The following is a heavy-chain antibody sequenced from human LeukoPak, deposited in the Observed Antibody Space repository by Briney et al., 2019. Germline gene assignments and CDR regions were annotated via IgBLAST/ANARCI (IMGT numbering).Heavy chain of an antibody. D-gene: IGHD3-9*01. CDR2: INPNSGGT. Sequence: ALVKVSCKASGYTFTGYYMHWVRQAPGQGLEWMGWINPNSGGTNYAQKFQGWVTMTRDTSISTAYMELSRLRSDDTAVYYCARGPRPYYDILTGPKIDAFDIWGQGTMVTVSS. CDR1: GYTFTGYY. J-gene: IGHJ3*02. CDR3: ARGPRPYYDILTGPKIDAFDI. V-gene: IGHV1-2*04.